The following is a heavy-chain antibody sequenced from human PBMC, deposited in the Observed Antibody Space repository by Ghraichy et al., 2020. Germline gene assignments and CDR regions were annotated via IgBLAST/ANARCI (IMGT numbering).Heavy chain of an antibody. Sequence: ESLNISCTVSGGSVSSSNYYWGWIRQPPGKGLEWIANIHHSGSTYYNPSLKSRVTISIDTSKNQFSLNVTSVTAADTAVYYCARVIGTVEVAGTGKYYFDYWGQGTLGTVYS. D-gene: IGHD6-19*01. CDR2: IHHSGST. V-gene: IGHV4-39*01. CDR1: GGSVSSSNYY. J-gene: IGHJ4*02. CDR3: ARVIGTVEVAGTGKYYFDY.